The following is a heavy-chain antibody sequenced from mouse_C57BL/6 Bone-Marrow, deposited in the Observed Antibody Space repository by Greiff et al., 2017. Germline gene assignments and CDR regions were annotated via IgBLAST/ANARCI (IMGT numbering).Heavy chain of an antibody. D-gene: IGHD1-3*01. V-gene: IGHV1-82*01. CDR3: ARIKGLDY. Sequence: VQLQQSGPELVKPGASVKISCKASGYAFSSSWMNWVKQRPGKGLEWIGRIYPGDGDTNYNGKFKGKATLTADKSSSTAYMQLSSLTSEDSAVYFCARIKGLDYWGQGTTLTVSS. CDR2: IYPGDGDT. CDR1: GYAFSSSW. J-gene: IGHJ2*01.